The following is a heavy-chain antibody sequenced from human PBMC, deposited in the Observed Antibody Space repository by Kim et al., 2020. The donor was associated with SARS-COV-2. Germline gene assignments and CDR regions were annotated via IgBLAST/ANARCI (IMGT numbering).Heavy chain of an antibody. CDR3: ARGYPLDY. J-gene: IGHJ4*02. CDR1: GFTVSSNY. V-gene: IGHV3-53*01. D-gene: IGHD3-22*01. Sequence: GWSLRLSCAASGFTVSSNYMSWVRQAPGKGLEWVSIIYSGGSTYYADSVKGRFTISRDNSKNTLYLQMNSLRADDTAIYYCARGYPLDYWGQGTLVTVSS. CDR2: IYSGGST.